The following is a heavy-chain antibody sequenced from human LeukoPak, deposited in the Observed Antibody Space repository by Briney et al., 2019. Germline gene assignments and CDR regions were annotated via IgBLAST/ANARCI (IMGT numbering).Heavy chain of an antibody. Sequence: SETLSLTCTVSGGSISSGSYYWSWIRQPAGKGLEWIGRIYTSGSTNYNPSLKSRVTISVDTSKNQFSLKLSSVTAADTAVYYCARGYPDAFDIWGQGTMVTVSS. V-gene: IGHV4-61*02. J-gene: IGHJ3*02. D-gene: IGHD5-18*01. CDR2: IYTSGST. CDR3: ARGYPDAFDI. CDR1: GGSISSGSYY.